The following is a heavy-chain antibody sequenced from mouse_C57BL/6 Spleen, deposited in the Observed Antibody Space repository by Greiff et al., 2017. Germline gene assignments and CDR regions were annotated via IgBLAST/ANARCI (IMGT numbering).Heavy chain of an antibody. V-gene: IGHV3-6*01. CDR2: ISYDGSN. CDR1: GYSITSGYY. CDR3: ARESAYYSNSWFAY. D-gene: IGHD2-5*01. Sequence: DVKLQESGPGLVKPSQSLSLTCSVTGYSITSGYYWTWIRQFPGNKLEWMGYISYDGSNNYNPSLKNRIAITRDTSKNQFFLKLNSVTTEDTATYYCARESAYYSNSWFAYWGQGTLVTVSA. J-gene: IGHJ3*01.